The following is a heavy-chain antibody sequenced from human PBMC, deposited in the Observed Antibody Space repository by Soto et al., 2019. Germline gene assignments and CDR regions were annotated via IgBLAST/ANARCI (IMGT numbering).Heavy chain of an antibody. Sequence: ASVKVSCKASGYTFTNYGISWVRQALGQGLEWMGWINTYNGNTNHAQKLRGRVTMTTDTSTSTAYMELRSLRSDDTAVYYCARGVGSGTYYNQYNWFDPWGQGTLVTVSS. V-gene: IGHV1-18*01. D-gene: IGHD3-10*01. J-gene: IGHJ5*02. CDR1: GYTFTNYG. CDR2: INTYNGNT. CDR3: ARGVGSGTYYNQYNWFDP.